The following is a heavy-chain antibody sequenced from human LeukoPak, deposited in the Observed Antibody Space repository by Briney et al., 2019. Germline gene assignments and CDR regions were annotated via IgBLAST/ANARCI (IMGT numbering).Heavy chain of an antibody. Sequence: SETLSLTCAVYGGSFSGYYWSWIRQPPGKGLEWIGEINHSGSTNYNPSLKSRVTISVDTSKNQFSLKLSSVTAADTAVYYCAGVNDGDRHYYYYYMDVWGKGTTVTVSS. CDR3: AGVNDGDRHYYYYYMDV. CDR2: INHSGST. D-gene: IGHD4-17*01. CDR1: GGSFSGYY. J-gene: IGHJ6*03. V-gene: IGHV4-34*01.